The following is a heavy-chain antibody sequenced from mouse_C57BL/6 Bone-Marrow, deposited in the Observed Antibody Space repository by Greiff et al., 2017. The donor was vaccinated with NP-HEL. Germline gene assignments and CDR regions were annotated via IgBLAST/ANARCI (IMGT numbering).Heavy chain of an antibody. Sequence: QVQLQQSGPELVKPGASVKISCKASGYAFSSSWMNWVKQRPGKGLEWIGRIYPGDGDTNYNGKFKGKATLTADKSSSTAYMQHSSLTSEDSAVYFCARSHYYGSRGDWFAYWGQGTLVTVSA. CDR1: GYAFSSSW. CDR3: ARSHYYGSRGDWFAY. D-gene: IGHD1-1*01. J-gene: IGHJ3*01. V-gene: IGHV1-82*01. CDR2: IYPGDGDT.